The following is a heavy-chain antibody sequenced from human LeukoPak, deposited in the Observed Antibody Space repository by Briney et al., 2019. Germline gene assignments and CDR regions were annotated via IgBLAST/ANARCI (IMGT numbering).Heavy chain of an antibody. V-gene: IGHV1-69*06. D-gene: IGHD6-13*01. J-gene: IGHJ4*02. CDR3: ARDGIAAAGLFDY. CDR1: GGTFSGYA. CDR2: IIPMFGRT. Sequence: RASVKVSCTASGGTFSGYAFSWVRQAPGQGLEWMGGIIPMFGRTNYAQTFQGRVTITADKSTSTAYMGLSSLRSEDTAVYYCARDGIAAAGLFDYWGQGTLVTVSS.